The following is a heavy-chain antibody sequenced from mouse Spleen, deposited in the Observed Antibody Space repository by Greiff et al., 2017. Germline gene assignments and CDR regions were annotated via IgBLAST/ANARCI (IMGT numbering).Heavy chain of an antibody. V-gene: IGHV2-6*02. J-gene: IGHJ4*01. CDR1: GFSLTSYG. D-gene: IGHD2-14*01. CDR3: ARGNYRYPRAMDY. CDR2: IWSDGST. Sequence: QVQLQQSGPGLVAPSQSLSITCTVSGFSLTSYGVHWVRQPPGKGLEWLVVIWSDGSTTYNSALKSRLSISKDNSKSQVFLKMNSLQTDDTAMYYCARGNYRYPRAMDYWGQGTSVTVSS.